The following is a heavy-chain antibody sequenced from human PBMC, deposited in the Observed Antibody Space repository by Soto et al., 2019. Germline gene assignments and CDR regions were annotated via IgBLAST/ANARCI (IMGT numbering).Heavy chain of an antibody. Sequence: GGSLRLSCAASGFTVSSNYMSWVRQAPGKGLEWVSVIYSGGSTYYADSVKGRFTISRDNSKNTLYLQMNSLRAEDTAVYYCARGPDLGIAAAGTYGYWGQGTLVTVS. J-gene: IGHJ4*02. CDR3: ARGPDLGIAAAGTYGY. CDR2: IYSGGST. V-gene: IGHV3-66*01. CDR1: GFTVSSNY. D-gene: IGHD6-13*01.